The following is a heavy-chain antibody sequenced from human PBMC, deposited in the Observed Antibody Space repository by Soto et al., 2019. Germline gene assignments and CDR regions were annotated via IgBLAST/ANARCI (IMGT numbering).Heavy chain of an antibody. J-gene: IGHJ3*02. V-gene: IGHV4-34*01. CDR3: ARTGYSSGWYKAAFDI. D-gene: IGHD6-19*01. CDR2: INHSGST. CDR1: GGSFSGYY. Sequence: SETLSLTCAVYGGSFSGYYWSWIRQPPGKGLEWIGEINHSGSTNYNPSLKSRVTISVDTSKNQFSLKLSSVTAADTAVYYCARTGYSSGWYKAAFDIWGQGTMVTVSS.